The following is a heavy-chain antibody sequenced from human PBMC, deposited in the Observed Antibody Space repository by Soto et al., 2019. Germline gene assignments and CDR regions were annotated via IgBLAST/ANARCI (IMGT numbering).Heavy chain of an antibody. CDR2: ISGSGGST. D-gene: IGHD6-19*01. CDR1: GFTFSSYA. Sequence: GGSLRLSCAASGFTFSSYAMSWVRQAPGKGLEWVSAISGSGGSTYYADSVKGRFTISRDNSKNTLYLQMNSLRAEDTAVYYCAKGKQWPARRLYNWLDPWGQGTLVTVSS. CDR3: AKGKQWPARRLYNWLDP. J-gene: IGHJ5*02. V-gene: IGHV3-23*01.